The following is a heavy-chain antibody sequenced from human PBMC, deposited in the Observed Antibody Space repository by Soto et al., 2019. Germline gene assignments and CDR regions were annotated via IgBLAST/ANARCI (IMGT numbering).Heavy chain of an antibody. CDR3: ARFTYKSGFNWFDP. J-gene: IGHJ5*02. CDR2: IYHIGST. Sequence: PSETLSLTCTVSGAPINSDYWSWIRQSPGKGLEWIGYIYHIGSTDYNPSLKSRVTISIDKSKSQFSLNLRSVTAADTAVYFCARFTYKSGFNWFDPWGQGTQVTVSS. D-gene: IGHD5-12*01. V-gene: IGHV4-59*01. CDR1: GAPINSDY.